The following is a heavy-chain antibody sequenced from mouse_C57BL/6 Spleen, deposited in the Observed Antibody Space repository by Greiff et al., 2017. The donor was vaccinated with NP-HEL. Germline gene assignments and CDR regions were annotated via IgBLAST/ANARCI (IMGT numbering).Heavy chain of an antibody. J-gene: IGHJ3*01. CDR3: ARDSQGAWFAY. V-gene: IGHV3-6*01. Sequence: EVKLVESGPGLVKPSQSLSLTCSVTGYSITSGYYWNWIRQFPGNKLEWMGYISYDGSNNYNPSLKNRISITRDTSKNQFFLKLNSVTTEDTATYYCARDSQGAWFAYWGQGTLVTVSA. CDR1: GYSITSGYY. CDR2: ISYDGSN.